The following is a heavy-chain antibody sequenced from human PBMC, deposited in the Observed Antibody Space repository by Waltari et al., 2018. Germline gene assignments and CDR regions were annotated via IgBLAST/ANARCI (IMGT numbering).Heavy chain of an antibody. CDR2: IDPKLRGR. V-gene: IGHV1-2*02. CDR3: ARDRTPYNWKSYSYHSLDV. J-gene: IGHJ6*02. D-gene: IGHD1-1*01. Sequence: QEQLVQSGAEVKKSGASVRVSCKASGYTFTDYFINWVRQAPGQGLHCVVVIDPKLRGRLPAQGFQRRVTLTRDTSISTVYMELTGLGSDDTAIYYCARDRTPYNWKSYSYHSLDVWGQGTTVTVSS. CDR1: GYTFTDYF.